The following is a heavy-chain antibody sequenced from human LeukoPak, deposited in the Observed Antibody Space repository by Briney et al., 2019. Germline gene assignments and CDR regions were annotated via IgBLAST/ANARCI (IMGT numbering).Heavy chain of an antibody. V-gene: IGHV4-34*01. Sequence: KPSETLSLTCAVYGGSFSGYYWSWIRQPPGKGLEWIGSIYYTGNTYYNASLKSRVTISIDTSNNQISLRLISVTATDTAMYYCARQTGSGLFTLPGGQGTLVTVSS. CDR2: IYYTGNT. J-gene: IGHJ4*02. CDR3: ARQTGSGLFTLP. CDR1: GGSFSGYY. D-gene: IGHD3/OR15-3a*01.